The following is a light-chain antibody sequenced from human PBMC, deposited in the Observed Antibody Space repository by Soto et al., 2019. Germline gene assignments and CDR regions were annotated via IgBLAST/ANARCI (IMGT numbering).Light chain of an antibody. Sequence: QSVLTQPPSASGTPGQMVTISCSGSSSNIGSNYVYWYQQFPGTAPKLLIYRNNQRPSGVPDRFSGSKSGTSASLAISGLRSEDEADYYCAAWDDSLSGWVFGGGTKLTVL. V-gene: IGLV1-47*01. CDR2: RNN. CDR1: SSNIGSNY. J-gene: IGLJ3*02. CDR3: AAWDDSLSGWV.